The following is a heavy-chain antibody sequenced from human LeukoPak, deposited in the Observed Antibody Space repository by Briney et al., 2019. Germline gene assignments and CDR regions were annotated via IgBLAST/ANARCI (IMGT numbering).Heavy chain of an antibody. V-gene: IGHV4-4*09. CDR3: ARLNYYDSSGLWGGNWFDP. CDR1: VGSLSNYF. CDR2: IYTNRST. D-gene: IGHD3-22*01. J-gene: IGHJ5*02. Sequence: SETLSLTCTGLVGSLSNYFWSWIPQTPGKVLECIEYIYTNRSTNYNPSLKSRVTLSVDTSKNQFSLKLSSVTAADMAVYYCARLNYYDSSGLWGGNWFDPWGQGTLVTVSS.